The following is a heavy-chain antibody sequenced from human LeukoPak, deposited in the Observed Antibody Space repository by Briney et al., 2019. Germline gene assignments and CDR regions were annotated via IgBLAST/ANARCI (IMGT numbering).Heavy chain of an antibody. D-gene: IGHD2/OR15-2a*01. Sequence: PGGSLRLSCAASGFTFSNYWMSWVRQAPGKGLEWLANIKQDGTLKYYVDSVEGRFTISRDNAKNTLYLQMDSLRAEDTAVYYCMGTLWTDAFDIWGQGTMVTVSS. CDR2: IKQDGTLK. J-gene: IGHJ3*02. CDR3: MGTLWTDAFDI. CDR1: GFTFSNYW. V-gene: IGHV3-7*03.